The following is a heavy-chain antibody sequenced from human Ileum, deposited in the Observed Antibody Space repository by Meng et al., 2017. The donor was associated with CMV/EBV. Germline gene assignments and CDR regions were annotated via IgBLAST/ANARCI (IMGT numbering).Heavy chain of an antibody. CDR3: ARDRWGAGTIDY. D-gene: IGHD6-19*01. V-gene: IGHV3-30-3*01. J-gene: IGHJ4*02. CDR2: ISYDGSNK. CDR1: GFTFSSYA. Sequence: GGSLRLSCAASGFTFSSYAMHWVRQAPGKGLEWVAVISYDGSNKYYADSVKGRFTRSRDNSKNTLYLQMNSLRAEDTAVYDCARDRWGAGTIDYWGQGTLVTVSS.